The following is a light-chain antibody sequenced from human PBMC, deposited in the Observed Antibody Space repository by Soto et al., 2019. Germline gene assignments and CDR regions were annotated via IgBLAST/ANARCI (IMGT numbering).Light chain of an antibody. CDR2: GAS. J-gene: IGKJ1*01. CDR3: QQYDKWPTWT. Sequence: EIVLTQSPGTLSLSPGERATLSCRASQSVGSSLAWYQQEPGQAPRLLIYGASTRAPSIPARFSGSGSGTDFTLTISSLQSEDFAVYYCQQYDKWPTWTFGQGTKVDIK. V-gene: IGKV3-15*01. CDR1: QSVGSS.